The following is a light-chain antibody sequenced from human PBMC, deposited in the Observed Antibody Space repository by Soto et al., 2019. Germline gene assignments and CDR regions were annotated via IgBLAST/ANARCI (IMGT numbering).Light chain of an antibody. J-gene: IGKJ1*01. CDR2: DAS. CDR1: QSISNW. Sequence: DIQMTQSPSALSASVGDRVTITCRASQSISNWLAWYQQTPGKAPKLLIYDASTLESGVPSRFSGSGSGTDFTLTITSLQPDDFATYYCQQFYSPSTFGQGTKVDIK. V-gene: IGKV1-5*01. CDR3: QQFYSPST.